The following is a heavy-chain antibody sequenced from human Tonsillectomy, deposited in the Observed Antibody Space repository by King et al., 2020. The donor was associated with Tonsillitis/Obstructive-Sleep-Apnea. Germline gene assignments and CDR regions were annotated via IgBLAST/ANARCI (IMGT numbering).Heavy chain of an antibody. D-gene: IGHD2-2*01. CDR1: GGSVSSGSYY. CDR3: AREPFTNYCRSINCQAF. V-gene: IGHV4-61*01. J-gene: IGHJ4*02. CDR2: MSYSCST. Sequence: QLQESGPGLVKPSETLSLTCTVSGGSVSSGSYYWSWVRQPPGKGLEWIGYMSYSCSTNSNPSLRSRVTISVDTSKNQFALNLSPVTAADTAVYYCAREPFTNYCRSINCQAFWGQGTLVTVSS.